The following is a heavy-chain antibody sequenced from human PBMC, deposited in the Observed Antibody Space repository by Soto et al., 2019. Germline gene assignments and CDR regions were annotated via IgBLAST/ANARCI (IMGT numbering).Heavy chain of an antibody. D-gene: IGHD2-21*01. CDR1: GFTFSTYP. CDR3: ARAHIQAFDY. CDR2: ISYDGRNK. J-gene: IGHJ4*02. Sequence: ESGGGVVQPGRSLRLSCAASGFTFSTYPMHWVRQAPGKGLEWVALISYDGRNKNYADSVKGRFTISRDNSKNTLYLQMNSLRAEDTAVFYCARAHIQAFDYWGQGTLVTVSS. V-gene: IGHV3-30*04.